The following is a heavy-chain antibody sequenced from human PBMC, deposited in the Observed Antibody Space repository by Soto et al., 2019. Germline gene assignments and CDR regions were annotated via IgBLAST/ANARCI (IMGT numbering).Heavy chain of an antibody. J-gene: IGHJ5*02. CDR2: IYYSGST. V-gene: IGHV4-31*03. Sequence: QVQLQESGPGLVKPSQTLSLTCTVSGGSISSGGYYWSWIRQHPGKGLEWIGYIYYSGSTYYNPSLKSRVTISVDTSKNQFSLKLSSVTAADTAVYYCARGNMITFGGVIVQRGANWFDPWGQGTLVTVSS. D-gene: IGHD3-16*02. CDR3: ARGNMITFGGVIVQRGANWFDP. CDR1: GGSISSGGYY.